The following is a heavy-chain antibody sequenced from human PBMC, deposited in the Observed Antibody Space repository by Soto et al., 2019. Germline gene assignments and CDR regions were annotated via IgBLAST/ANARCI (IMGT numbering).Heavy chain of an antibody. CDR3: ARHSQRLRFDP. J-gene: IGHJ5*02. CDR1: GGSISSYY. D-gene: IGHD2-15*01. CDR2: IYYSGST. V-gene: IGHV4-59*08. Sequence: ETLSLTCTVSGGSISSYYWSWIRQPPGKGLEWIGYIYYSGSTNYNPSLKSRVTISVDTSKNQFSLKLSSVTAADTAVYYCARHSQRLRFDPWGQGTLVTVSS.